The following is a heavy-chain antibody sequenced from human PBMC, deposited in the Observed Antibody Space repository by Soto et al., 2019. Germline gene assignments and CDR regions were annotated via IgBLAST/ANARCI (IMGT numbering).Heavy chain of an antibody. D-gene: IGHD3-10*01. CDR2: MNPNSGNT. Sequence: ASVKVSCKASGDTFTSYDINWVRQATGQGLEWLGRMNPNSGNTGYAQNFQGRVNMTRDKSISTAYMELSGLRSDDTAVYYCARGLIHRGLIATLWGQGPPVTVSS. V-gene: IGHV1-8*01. CDR1: GDTFTSYD. J-gene: IGHJ4*02. CDR3: ARGLIHRGLIATL.